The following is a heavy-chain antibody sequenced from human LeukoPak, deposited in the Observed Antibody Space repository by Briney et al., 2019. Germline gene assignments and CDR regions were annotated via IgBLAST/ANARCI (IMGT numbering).Heavy chain of an antibody. D-gene: IGHD2-15*01. CDR1: GFTFEDYA. CDR2: ISWNSGSI. CDR3: AKGVVVVTAGYFDL. J-gene: IGHJ2*01. Sequence: GGSLRLSCAASGFTFEDYAMHWVRQAPGKGLEWVSGISWNSGSIGYADSVKGRFTISRDNAKNSLYLQMNSLRAEDTALYYCAKGVVVVTAGYFDLWGRGTLVTVSS. V-gene: IGHV3-9*01.